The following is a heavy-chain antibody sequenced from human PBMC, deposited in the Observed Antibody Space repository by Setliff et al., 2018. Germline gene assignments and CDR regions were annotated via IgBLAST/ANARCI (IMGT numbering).Heavy chain of an antibody. D-gene: IGHD5-12*01. Sequence: GSLRLSCAASGFNFKGHGMNWVRQAPGKGLEWVSTINWDGRTRGYTDSVKGRFTISRDNAENSLFLQMNSLRAEDTALYYCAKDLRGYDYGGFDYWGQGTLVTVSS. CDR1: GFNFKGHG. V-gene: IGHV3-20*04. CDR2: INWDGRTR. J-gene: IGHJ4*02. CDR3: AKDLRGYDYGGFDY.